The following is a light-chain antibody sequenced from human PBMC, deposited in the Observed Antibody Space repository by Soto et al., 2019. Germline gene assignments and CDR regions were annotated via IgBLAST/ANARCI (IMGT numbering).Light chain of an antibody. CDR3: QVWDSSTDQPV. Sequence: SYALTQPPSVSVAPGQTARITCDGNNIGSESVHWYQQKPGQALVLVVYDDSDRPSGIPERFSGSSSGNTATLTITRVEAGDEADFYCQVWDSSTDQPVFGTGTKLTGL. J-gene: IGLJ1*01. CDR2: DDS. CDR1: NIGSES. V-gene: IGLV3-21*02.